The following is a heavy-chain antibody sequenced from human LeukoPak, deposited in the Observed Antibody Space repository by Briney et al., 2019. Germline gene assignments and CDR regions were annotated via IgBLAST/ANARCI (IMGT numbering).Heavy chain of an antibody. CDR2: IYHSGST. J-gene: IGHJ3*02. Sequence: SETLSLTCTVSGGSISSSSYYWGWIRQPPGKGLEWIGSIYHSGSTYYNPSLKSRVTISVDTSKNQFSLKLSSVTAADTAVYYCARDTSSGYYYGGAFDIWGQGTMVTVSS. CDR3: ARDTSSGYYYGGAFDI. V-gene: IGHV4-39*07. D-gene: IGHD3-22*01. CDR1: GGSISSSSYY.